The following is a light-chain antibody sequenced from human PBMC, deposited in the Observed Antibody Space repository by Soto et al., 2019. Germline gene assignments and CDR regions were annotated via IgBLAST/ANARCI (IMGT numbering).Light chain of an antibody. Sequence: DIQMTQSPSTLSASVGDRITITCRASPSISSWLAWYQQKPGKAPKLLIYKASSLESGVPSRFSGSGSGTEFTLTISSLQPDDFATYYCQQYNSYSLTFGGGTKV. V-gene: IGKV1-5*03. CDR2: KAS. CDR1: PSISSW. J-gene: IGKJ4*01. CDR3: QQYNSYSLT.